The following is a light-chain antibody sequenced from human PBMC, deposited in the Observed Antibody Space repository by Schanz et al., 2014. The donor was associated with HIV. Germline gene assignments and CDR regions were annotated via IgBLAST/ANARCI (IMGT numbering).Light chain of an antibody. CDR1: SSDVGGYNY. CDR3: ASYKTSRTFV. V-gene: IGLV2-14*01. CDR2: EVS. Sequence: QSALTQPASVSGSPGQSITISCTGTSSDVGGYNYVSWYQQHPGKAPKLMIYEVSKRPSGVPDRFSGSKSGNTASLTISGLEAEDEADYYCASYKTSRTFVFGTGTKLTVL. J-gene: IGLJ1*01.